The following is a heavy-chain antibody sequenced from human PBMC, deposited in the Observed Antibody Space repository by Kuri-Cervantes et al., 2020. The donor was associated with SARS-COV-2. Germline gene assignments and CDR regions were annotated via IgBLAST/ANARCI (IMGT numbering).Heavy chain of an antibody. D-gene: IGHD3-22*01. CDR3: ASIDSSGYYADY. CDR2: MYYSGST. J-gene: IGHJ4*02. CDR1: GGSISSYY. V-gene: IGHV4-59*05. Sequence: SETLSLTCTVSGGSISSYYWSWIRQPAGKGLEWIGSMYYSGSTYYHPSLKSRVTISVDTSKNQFSLKLSSVTAADTAVYYCASIDSSGYYADYWGQGNRV.